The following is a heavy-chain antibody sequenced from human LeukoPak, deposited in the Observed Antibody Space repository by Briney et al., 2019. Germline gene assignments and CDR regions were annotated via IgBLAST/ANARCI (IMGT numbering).Heavy chain of an antibody. D-gene: IGHD2/OR15-2a*01. CDR1: GFSLSTSAVG. CDR3: AHRNHQSMAYYFDY. CDR2: IYWDDDK. Sequence: SGPTLVNPTQTLTLTCTFSGFSLSTSAVGVGWIRQPPGKALEWLALIYWDDDKRYSPSLKSRLTTTKDTSKNPVVLAMSNMDPVDTATYYCAHRNHQSMAYYFDYWGQGTLVTVSS. J-gene: IGHJ4*02. V-gene: IGHV2-5*02.